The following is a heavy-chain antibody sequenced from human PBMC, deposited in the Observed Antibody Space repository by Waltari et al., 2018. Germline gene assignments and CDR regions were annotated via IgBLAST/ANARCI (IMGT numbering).Heavy chain of an antibody. Sequence: EVQLVESGGGLVQPGGSLRLSCAASGFTLSSYWMSWVRQAPGKGLEWVANIKQDGSEKYYVDSVKGRFTISRDNAKNSLYLQMNSLRAEDTAVYYCAREKQQLVVGFDYWGQGTLVTVSS. CDR2: IKQDGSEK. D-gene: IGHD6-13*01. CDR3: AREKQQLVVGFDY. V-gene: IGHV3-7*01. CDR1: GFTLSSYW. J-gene: IGHJ4*02.